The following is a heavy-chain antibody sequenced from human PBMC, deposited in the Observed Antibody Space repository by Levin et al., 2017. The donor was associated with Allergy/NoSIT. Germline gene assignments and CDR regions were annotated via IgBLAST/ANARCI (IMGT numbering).Heavy chain of an antibody. J-gene: IGHJ3*02. V-gene: IGHV3-21*01. CDR1: GFTFSSYS. CDR3: ASSGSITMVRGAPYAFDI. D-gene: IGHD3-10*01. Sequence: GGSLRLSCAASGFTFSSYSMNWVRQAPGKGLEWVSSISSSSSYIYYADSVKGRFTISRDNAKNSLYLQMNSLRAEDTAVYYCASSGSITMVRGAPYAFDIWGQGTMVTVSS. CDR2: ISSSSSYI.